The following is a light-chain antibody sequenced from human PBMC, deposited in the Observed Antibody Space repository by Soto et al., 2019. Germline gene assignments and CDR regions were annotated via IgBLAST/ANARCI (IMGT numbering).Light chain of an antibody. J-gene: IGKJ5*01. CDR2: GAS. CDR3: QQFDNWPLT. Sequence: EIVMTQSPATLSVSPGERATLSCRASHSVSTNLAWYQQKPGQVPRLLIYGASTMATGIPARFSGSGSGTEFTLTISSLQSEDFAVYYCQQFDNWPLTFGQGTRLEIK. CDR1: HSVSTN. V-gene: IGKV3-15*01.